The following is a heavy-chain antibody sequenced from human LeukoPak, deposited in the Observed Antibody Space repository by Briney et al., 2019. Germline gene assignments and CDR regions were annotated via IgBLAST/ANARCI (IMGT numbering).Heavy chain of an antibody. CDR3: ARGKNLVATSGCFDY. CDR2: ISYDGIDK. CDR1: GFIFSSYA. D-gene: IGHD5-12*01. Sequence: GGSLRLSCAASGFIFSSYAMNWVRQAPGKGLEWVADISYDGIDKYYADSVKGRFTISRDNSDNTLYLQMNSLRPEDTAVYYCARGKNLVATSGCFDYWGQGTLVTVSS. V-gene: IGHV3-30-3*01. J-gene: IGHJ4*02.